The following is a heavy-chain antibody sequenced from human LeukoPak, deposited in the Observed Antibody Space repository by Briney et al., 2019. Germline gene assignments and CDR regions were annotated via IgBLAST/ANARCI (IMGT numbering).Heavy chain of an antibody. V-gene: IGHV1-24*01. D-gene: IGHD1-26*01. J-gene: IGHJ5*02. CDR1: AYTFISHG. CDR2: FDPEDGET. Sequence: ASVKVSCKASAYTFISHGISWVRLAPGQGLEWMGGFDPEDGETIYAQKFQGRVTMTEDTSTDTAYMELSSLRSEDTAVYYCATDPRWELNRWGQETLVTVSS. CDR3: ATDPRWELNR.